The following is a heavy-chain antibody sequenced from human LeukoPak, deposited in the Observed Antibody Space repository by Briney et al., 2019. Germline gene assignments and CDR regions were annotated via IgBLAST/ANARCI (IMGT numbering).Heavy chain of an antibody. Sequence: GGSLRLSCTASGFTFGDYAMSWFRQAPGKGLEWVGFIRSKAYGGTTEYAASVKGRFTISRDDSKSIAYLQMNSLKTEDTAVYYCTRHDYGDYGVPFFDYWGQGTLVTVSS. V-gene: IGHV3-49*03. CDR2: IRSKAYGGTT. CDR1: GFTFGDYA. D-gene: IGHD4-17*01. J-gene: IGHJ4*02. CDR3: TRHDYGDYGVPFFDY.